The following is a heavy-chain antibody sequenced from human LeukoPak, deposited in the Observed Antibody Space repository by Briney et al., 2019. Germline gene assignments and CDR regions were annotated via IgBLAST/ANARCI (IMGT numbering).Heavy chain of an antibody. D-gene: IGHD4-17*01. Sequence: SETLSLTCTVSGGSISSSSYYWGWIRQPPGKGLEWIGSIYYSGSTYYNPSLKSRVTISVDTSKNQFSLKLSSVTAADTAVYYCARFTVTTFPSDAFDIWGQGTMVTVSS. CDR2: IYYSGST. V-gene: IGHV4-39*07. CDR3: ARFTVTTFPSDAFDI. J-gene: IGHJ3*02. CDR1: GGSISSSSYY.